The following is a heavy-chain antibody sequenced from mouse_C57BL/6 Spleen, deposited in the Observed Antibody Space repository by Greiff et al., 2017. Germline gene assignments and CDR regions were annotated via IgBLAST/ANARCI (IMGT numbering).Heavy chain of an antibody. CDR3: ARNYYGSSPYYFDY. J-gene: IGHJ2*01. CDR1: GFTFSDYG. Sequence: DVMLVESGGGLVKPGGSLKLSCAASGFTFSDYGMHWVRQAPEKGLEWVAYISSGSSTIYYADKVKGRFTISRDNAKNTLFLQMTSLRSEDTAMYYCARNYYGSSPYYFDYWGQGTTLTVSS. D-gene: IGHD1-1*01. V-gene: IGHV5-17*01. CDR2: ISSGSSTI.